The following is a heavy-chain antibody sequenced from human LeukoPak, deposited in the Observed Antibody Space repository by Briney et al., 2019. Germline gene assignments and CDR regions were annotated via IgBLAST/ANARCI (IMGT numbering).Heavy chain of an antibody. CDR3: ARVTSYYDSSGYQFYFDY. J-gene: IGHJ4*02. CDR1: GGSISSYY. V-gene: IGHV4-59*01. D-gene: IGHD3-22*01. Sequence: SETLSLTCTVSGGSISSYYWSWIRQPPGKGLEWIGYIYYSGSTNYNPSLKSRVTISGDTSKNQFSLKLSSVTAADTAVYYCARVTSYYDSSGYQFYFDYWGQGTLVTVS. CDR2: IYYSGST.